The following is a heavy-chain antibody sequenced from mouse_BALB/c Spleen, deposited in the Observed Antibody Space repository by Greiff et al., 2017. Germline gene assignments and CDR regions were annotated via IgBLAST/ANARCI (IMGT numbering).Heavy chain of an antibody. CDR2: INPGSGGT. J-gene: IGHJ4*01. Sequence: VQLQQSGAELVRPGTSVKVSCKASGYAFTNYLIEWVKQRPGQGLEWIGVINPGSGGTNYNEKFKGKATLTADKSSSTAYMQLSSLTSDDSAVYFCAREGEGNYAMDYWGQGTSVTVSS. CDR3: AREGEGNYAMDY. V-gene: IGHV1-54*01. CDR1: GYAFTNYL.